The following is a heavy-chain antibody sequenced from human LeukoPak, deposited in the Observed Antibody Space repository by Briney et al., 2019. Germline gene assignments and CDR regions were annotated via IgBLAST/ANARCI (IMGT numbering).Heavy chain of an antibody. V-gene: IGHV3-23*01. Sequence: GGSLRLSCAASGFTFSSYSMNWVRQAPGKGPEWVSTISGSGGSTYYADSVKGRFTISRDNSKNTLYLQMNGLRAEDTAVFYCARLLETYDYVWGSYGFDSWGQGTLVTVSS. CDR2: ISGSGGST. J-gene: IGHJ4*02. CDR1: GFTFSSYS. CDR3: ARLLETYDYVWGSYGFDS. D-gene: IGHD3-16*01.